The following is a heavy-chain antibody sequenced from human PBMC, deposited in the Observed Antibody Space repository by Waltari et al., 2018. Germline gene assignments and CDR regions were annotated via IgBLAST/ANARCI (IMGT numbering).Heavy chain of an antibody. D-gene: IGHD2-8*02. CDR2: IIPMLSTT. Sequence: QVQLVQSGAEVKKPGSSVKVSCKAFGGTFRSSATTWLRLAPGQGLEWMGRIIPMLSTTNYAQKFQGRVTITADESTSTAYMELSGLRSEDTAVYYCARDPPGRGYYHTYYMDVWGKGTTVTISS. CDR1: GGTFRSSA. CDR3: ARDPPGRGYYHTYYMDV. V-gene: IGHV1-69*13. J-gene: IGHJ6*03.